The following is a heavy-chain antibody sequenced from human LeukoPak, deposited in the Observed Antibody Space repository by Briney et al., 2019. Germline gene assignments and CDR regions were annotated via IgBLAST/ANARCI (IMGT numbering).Heavy chain of an antibody. CDR3: ARRGVPGTTNDAFDI. CDR1: GYSFTSYW. Sequence: SGESLKISCKGSGYSFTSYWIGWVRQMPGKGLEWMGIIYPGDSDTRYSPSFQGQVTISADKSISTAYLQWSSLKASDTAMYHCARRGVPGTTNDAFDIWGQGTMVTVSS. J-gene: IGHJ3*02. V-gene: IGHV5-51*01. D-gene: IGHD6-19*01. CDR2: IYPGDSDT.